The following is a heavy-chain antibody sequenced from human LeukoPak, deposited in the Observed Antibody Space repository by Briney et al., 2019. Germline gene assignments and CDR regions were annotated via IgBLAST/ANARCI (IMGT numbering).Heavy chain of an antibody. CDR3: AKDYYDVLTGYPGGY. D-gene: IGHD3-9*01. J-gene: IGHJ4*02. CDR2: ISYDGSHK. V-gene: IGHV3-30*18. CDR1: GFTFSSYG. Sequence: GGSLRLSCADSGFTFSSYGMHWVRQAPGKGLEWVAVISYDGSHKYYADSVKGRFTISRDNSKNTLYLQMYSLSPEDTAVYYCAKDYYDVLTGYPGGYWGQGTLVTVSS.